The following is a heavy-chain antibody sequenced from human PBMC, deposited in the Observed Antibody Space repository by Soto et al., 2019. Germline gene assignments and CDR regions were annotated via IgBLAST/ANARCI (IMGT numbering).Heavy chain of an antibody. CDR3: GKGSRTENWGYRPFSASGMDL. J-gene: IGHJ6*01. V-gene: IGHV3-30*18. CDR2: ISYSGSNT. Sequence: QVQLVESGGAVVQPGRSLRLSCAASGFTFSGYGFHWVRQAPGKGLEWVAVISYSGSNTYYADSVKGRFTISRDNFKNTLYPEMDRLRGDDHAMFHCGKGSRTENWGYRPFSASGMDLWGQGDTVTLPA. D-gene: IGHD7-27*01. CDR1: GFTFSGYG.